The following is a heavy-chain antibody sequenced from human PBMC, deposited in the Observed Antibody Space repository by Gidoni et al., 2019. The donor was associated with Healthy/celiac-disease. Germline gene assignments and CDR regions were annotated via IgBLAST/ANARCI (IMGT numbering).Heavy chain of an antibody. D-gene: IGHD3-10*01. Sequence: EVQLVESGGGLVQPGGSLSLSCAASGFTFSSYSMNWVRQAPGKGLEWVSYISSSSSTIYYADSVKGRVTISRDNAKNSLYLQMNSLRAEDTAVYYCARGLVRGVIISPRDAFDIWGQGTMVTVSS. CDR1: GFTFSSYS. J-gene: IGHJ3*02. CDR3: ARGLVRGVIISPRDAFDI. CDR2: ISSSSSTI. V-gene: IGHV3-48*04.